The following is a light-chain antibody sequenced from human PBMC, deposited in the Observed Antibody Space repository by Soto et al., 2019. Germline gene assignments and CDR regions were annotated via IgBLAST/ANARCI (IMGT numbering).Light chain of an antibody. CDR3: LQYGSSPRT. Sequence: EIVLTQSPGTLSLSPGERATLSCRASQSVSSSYLAWYQQKPGQAPRLLIYGASSRATGIPDRFSGSGSGTDFTLTISRLEPEDFAVYYFLQYGSSPRTFGQGTKVEIK. CDR2: GAS. CDR1: QSVSSSY. J-gene: IGKJ1*01. V-gene: IGKV3-20*01.